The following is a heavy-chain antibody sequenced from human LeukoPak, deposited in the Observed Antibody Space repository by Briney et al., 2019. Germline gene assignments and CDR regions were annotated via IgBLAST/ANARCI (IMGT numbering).Heavy chain of an antibody. CDR3: ARLEGVGSYGSGSYIYY. D-gene: IGHD3-10*01. CDR2: IYYSGST. J-gene: IGHJ4*02. Sequence: SQTLSLTCTVSGGSISSGGYYWSWIRQHPGKGLEWIGYIYYSGSTNYNPSLKSRVTISVDTSKNQFSLKLSSVTAADTAVYYCARLEGVGSYGSGSYIYYWGQGTLVTVSS. V-gene: IGHV4-31*03. CDR1: GGSISSGGYY.